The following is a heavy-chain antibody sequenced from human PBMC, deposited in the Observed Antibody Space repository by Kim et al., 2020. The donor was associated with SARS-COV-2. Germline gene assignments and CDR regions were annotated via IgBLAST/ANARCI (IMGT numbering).Heavy chain of an antibody. Sequence: SVKVSCKTSGGTFSSYTICWVRHAPGQGLEWLGRIVPFVDITNYAQKFQGRVTITADKSTNTAYMELSSLTSEDTAVYFCARDPGGLAAGTLDNWGQGALVIVSS. V-gene: IGHV1-69*04. CDR3: ARDPGGLAAGTLDN. CDR2: IVPFVDIT. D-gene: IGHD6-13*01. J-gene: IGHJ4*02. CDR1: GGTFSSYT.